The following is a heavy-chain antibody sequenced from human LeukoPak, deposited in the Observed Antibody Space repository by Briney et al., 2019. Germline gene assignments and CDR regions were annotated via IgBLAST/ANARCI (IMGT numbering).Heavy chain of an antibody. CDR1: GFTFSSYN. CDR2: ISGSSSYI. D-gene: IGHD5-12*01. J-gene: IGHJ4*02. Sequence: GGSLRLSCAGSGFTFSSYNMNWVRQAPGKGLEWVSSISGSSSYIYYADSVKGRFTISRGNAKNSLYLQMNSLRAEATAVYYCARGPSGYHNPGGQGTLVTVSS. V-gene: IGHV3-21*01. CDR3: ARGPSGYHNP.